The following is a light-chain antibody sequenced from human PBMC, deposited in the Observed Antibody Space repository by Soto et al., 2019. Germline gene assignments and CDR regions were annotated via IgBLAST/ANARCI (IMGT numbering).Light chain of an antibody. Sequence: QSALTQPASVSGSPGQSITISCTGTSSDVGGYNYVSWYQQHPGKAPKLMIYEVSNRPSGVSNRFSGSKSGNTASPTISGLQAEDGADYYCSSYTSSSTRVFGGGTKLTVL. V-gene: IGLV2-14*01. CDR1: SSDVGGYNY. J-gene: IGLJ3*02. CDR3: SSYTSSSTRV. CDR2: EVS.